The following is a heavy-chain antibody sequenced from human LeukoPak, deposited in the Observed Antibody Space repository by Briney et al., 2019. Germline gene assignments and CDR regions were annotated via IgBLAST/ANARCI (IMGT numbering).Heavy chain of an antibody. D-gene: IGHD4-23*01. CDR2: ISYDGSNK. CDR3: AKVAMTTVGTVDY. V-gene: IGHV3-30-3*01. Sequence: PGGSLRLSCAASGFTFSSYAMHWVRQAPGKGLEWVAVISYDGSNKYYADSVKGRFTISRDNSKNTLYLQMNSLRAEDTAVYYCAKVAMTTVGTVDYWGQGTLVTVSS. CDR1: GFTFSSYA. J-gene: IGHJ4*02.